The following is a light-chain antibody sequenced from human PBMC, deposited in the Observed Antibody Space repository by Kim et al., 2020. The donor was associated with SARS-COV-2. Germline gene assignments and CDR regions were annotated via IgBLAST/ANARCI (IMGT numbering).Light chain of an antibody. J-gene: IGLJ2*01. V-gene: IGLV3-1*01. CDR2: KDS. CDR1: KLGDKY. Sequence: SYELTQPPSVSVSPGQTASITCSGDKLGDKYACWHQQKPGQSPVLVIYKDSKRPSGIPERFSGSNSGNTATLTISGTQAMDEADYYCQAWDSSTANVVFG. CDR3: QAWDSSTANVV.